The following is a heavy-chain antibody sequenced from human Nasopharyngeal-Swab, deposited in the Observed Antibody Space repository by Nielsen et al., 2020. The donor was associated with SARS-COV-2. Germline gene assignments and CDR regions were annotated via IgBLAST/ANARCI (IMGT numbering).Heavy chain of an antibody. Sequence: GESLKISCAASGFTFSSYAMSWVRQAPGKGLEWVSVIYSGGSSTYYADSVKGRFTISRDNSKNTLYLQMNSLRAEDTAVYYCAKEGQWLAWGQGTLVTVSS. CDR2: IYSGGSST. D-gene: IGHD6-19*01. J-gene: IGHJ5*02. V-gene: IGHV3-23*03. CDR3: AKEGQWLA. CDR1: GFTFSSYA.